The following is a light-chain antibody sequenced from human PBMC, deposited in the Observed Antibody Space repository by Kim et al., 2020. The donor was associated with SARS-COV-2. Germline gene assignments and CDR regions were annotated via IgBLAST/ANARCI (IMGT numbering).Light chain of an antibody. CDR3: QNYNSAPYT. CDR1: QGVSNY. V-gene: IGKV1-27*01. Sequence: ASVGDIVTLTCRASQGVSNYLSWYQQKPGKVPKLLIYAASALQAGVPSRFSGSGSGTEFTLTISSLQPEDFATYYCQNYNSAPYTFGPGAKLEI. CDR2: AAS. J-gene: IGKJ2*01.